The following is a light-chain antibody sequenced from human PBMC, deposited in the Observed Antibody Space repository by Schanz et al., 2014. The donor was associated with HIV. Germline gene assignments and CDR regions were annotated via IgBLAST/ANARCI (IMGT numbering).Light chain of an antibody. J-gene: IGKJ1*01. CDR3: QQYGSSPWWT. Sequence: EIVLTQSPATLSLSPGESATLSCRASQSVSKYLAWYQQKPGQAPRLLIYDASIRATGVPARFSGSGSGTDFTLTISSLEPEDFAVYYCQQYGSSPWWTFGQGTKVDIK. CDR1: QSVSKY. CDR2: DAS. V-gene: IGKV3-11*01.